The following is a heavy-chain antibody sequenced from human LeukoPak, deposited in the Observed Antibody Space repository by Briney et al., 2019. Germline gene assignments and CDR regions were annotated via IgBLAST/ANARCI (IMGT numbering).Heavy chain of an antibody. Sequence: ASVKVSCKASGGTFSSYAISWVRQAPGQGLEWMGGIIPIFGTANYAQKFQGRVTITADESTSTAYMELRSLRSDDTAVYYCAREGTNDYYDSSGYHRSGRRFDPWGQGTLVTVSS. V-gene: IGHV1-69*13. CDR1: GGTFSSYA. CDR3: AREGTNDYYDSSGYHRSGRRFDP. J-gene: IGHJ5*02. D-gene: IGHD3-22*01. CDR2: IIPIFGTA.